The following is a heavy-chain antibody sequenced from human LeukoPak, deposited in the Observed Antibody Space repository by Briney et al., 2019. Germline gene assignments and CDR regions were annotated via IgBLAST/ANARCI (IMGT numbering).Heavy chain of an antibody. Sequence: SETLSLTCTVSGGSISSYYWSWIRQPPGKGLEWIGYIYYSGSTNYNPSLKSRVTISVDTSKNQFSLKLSSVTAADTAVYYCARVNYDSSGYYYELGAFDIWGQGTMVTVSS. J-gene: IGHJ3*02. D-gene: IGHD3-22*01. CDR2: IYYSGST. CDR1: GGSISSYY. CDR3: ARVNYDSSGYYYELGAFDI. V-gene: IGHV4-59*01.